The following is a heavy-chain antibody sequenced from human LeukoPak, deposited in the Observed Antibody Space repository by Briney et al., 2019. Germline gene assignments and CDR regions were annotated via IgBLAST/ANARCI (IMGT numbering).Heavy chain of an antibody. J-gene: IGHJ6*02. D-gene: IGHD2-2*01. CDR3: ARDPVVVVPAAMGPYGMDV. CDR2: IYSGGST. Sequence: GGSLSLSCAASGFTVSSNYMSWVRQAPGKGLEWVAVIYSGGSTYYADSVKGRFTISRDNSKNTLYLQMNSLRAEDTAVYYCARDPVVVVPAAMGPYGMDVWGQGTTVTVSS. V-gene: IGHV3-66*01. CDR1: GFTVSSNY.